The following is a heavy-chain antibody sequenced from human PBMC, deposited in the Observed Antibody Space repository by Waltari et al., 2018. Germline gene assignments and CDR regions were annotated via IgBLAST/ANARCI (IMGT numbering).Heavy chain of an antibody. CDR1: GFTFSSNS. Sequence: EVQLVESGGGLVKPGGSLRLSCAASGFTFSSNSMNWVRQAPGKGLEWVSSISSSSPYIYYADSVKGRFTVSRDNAKNSLYLQMNSLRAEDTAVYYCARVLGGYCSTTSCSGFDPWGQGTLVTVSS. CDR3: ARVLGGYCSTTSCSGFDP. J-gene: IGHJ5*02. CDR2: ISSSSPYI. D-gene: IGHD2-2*01. V-gene: IGHV3-21*01.